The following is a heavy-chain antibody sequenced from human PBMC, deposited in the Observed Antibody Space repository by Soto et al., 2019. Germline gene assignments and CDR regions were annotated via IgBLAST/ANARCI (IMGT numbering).Heavy chain of an antibody. CDR3: AGEPQVAGPLYGMDV. CDR1: GLKFKDYT. D-gene: IGHD2-15*01. Sequence: PGGSLRLSCSASGLKFKDYTIHWVHQTPTKRLEYVSGFYRNGADTFYAESVKGRFSVSRDNSGNTLFLQMSSLRPEDTAVYYCAGEPQVAGPLYGMDVWGQGTAVTVSS. J-gene: IGHJ6*02. CDR2: FYRNGADT. V-gene: IGHV3-64D*06.